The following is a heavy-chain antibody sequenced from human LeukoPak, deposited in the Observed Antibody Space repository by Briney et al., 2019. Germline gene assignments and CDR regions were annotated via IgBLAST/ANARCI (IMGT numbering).Heavy chain of an antibody. CDR2: XXXXXGYI. CDR3: ARDQRPDYEILIGFYHFDY. CDR1: GXXXSSXT. D-gene: IGHD3-9*01. V-gene: IGHV3-21*01. J-gene: IGHJ4*02. Sequence: PGGSLRLSCAPSGXXXSSXTXXWVRXXXXXXXXXXXXXXXXXGYIHYADSVKGRFSISRDNAKNLVHLEMDILRADDTAVYYCARDQRPDYEILIGFYHFDYWGQGTLVTVSS.